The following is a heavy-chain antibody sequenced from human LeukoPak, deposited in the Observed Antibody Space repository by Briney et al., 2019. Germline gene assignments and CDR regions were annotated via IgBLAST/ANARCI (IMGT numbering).Heavy chain of an antibody. D-gene: IGHD3-3*01. J-gene: IGHJ5*02. CDR3: ATLFTIFGVGAITLKGWFDP. CDR1: GYTFTSYG. Sequence: GASVKVSCKASGYTFTSYGISWVRQAPGQGLEWMGWISAYNGNTNYAQKLQGRVTMTTDTSTSTAYMELSSLRSEDTAVYYCATLFTIFGVGAITLKGWFDPWGQGTLVTVSS. V-gene: IGHV1-18*01. CDR2: ISAYNGNT.